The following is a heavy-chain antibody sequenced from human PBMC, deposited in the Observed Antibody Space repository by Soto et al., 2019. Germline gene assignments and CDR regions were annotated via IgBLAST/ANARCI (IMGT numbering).Heavy chain of an antibody. CDR3: ARGFGLWKFIAARGHFDY. D-gene: IGHD6-13*01. J-gene: IGHJ4*02. CDR2: INHSGST. CDR1: GGSFSGDY. Sequence: SETLSVTCAVYGGSFSGDYWSWVRQPRGKGLEWIGEINHSGSTNYNPSLKSRVTISVDTSKNQFSLKLSSVTAADKAVYYCARGFGLWKFIAARGHFDYWGQATLVTVSS. V-gene: IGHV4-34*01.